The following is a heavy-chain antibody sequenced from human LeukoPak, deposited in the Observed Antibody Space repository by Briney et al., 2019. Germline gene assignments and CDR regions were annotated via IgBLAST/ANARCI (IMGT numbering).Heavy chain of an antibody. CDR2: INPNSGGT. CDR3: ARVTMVRGVIDVDYYYGMDV. D-gene: IGHD3-10*01. J-gene: IGHJ6*02. CDR1: GYTFTGYY. V-gene: IGHV1-2*02. Sequence: ASVKVSCKASGYTFTGYYMHWVRQAPGRGLEWMGWINPNSGGTNYAQKFQGRVTMTRDTSISTAYMELSRLRSDDTAVYYCARVTMVRGVIDVDYYYGMDVWGQGTTVTVSS.